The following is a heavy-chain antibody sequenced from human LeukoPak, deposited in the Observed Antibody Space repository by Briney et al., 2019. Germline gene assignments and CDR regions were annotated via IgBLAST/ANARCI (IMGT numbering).Heavy chain of an antibody. CDR3: ARGLDDSSGYYPHATYYYYGMDV. CDR1: GGTFSSYA. Sequence: EASVKVSCKASGGTFSSYAISWVRQAPGQGLEWMGGIIPIFGTANYAQKFQGRVTSTADESTSTAYMELSSLRSEDTAVYYCARGLDDSSGYYPHATYYYYGMDVWGQGTTVTVSS. D-gene: IGHD3-22*01. V-gene: IGHV1-69*13. J-gene: IGHJ6*02. CDR2: IIPIFGTA.